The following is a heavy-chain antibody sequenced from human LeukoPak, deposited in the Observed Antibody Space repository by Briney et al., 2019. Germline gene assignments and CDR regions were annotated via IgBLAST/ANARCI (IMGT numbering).Heavy chain of an antibody. D-gene: IGHD3-3*02. CDR2: ISGRDGST. CDR1: GFTFSNYA. CDR3: AKIRPPAYDI. Sequence: PGGSLRLSCAASGFTFSNYAMSWVRQAPGKGLEWVSAISGRDGSTYYADSVKGRFTISRDNSKNTLYLQMNSLRAEDTAVYYCAKIRPPAYDIWGQGTMVTVSS. V-gene: IGHV3-23*01. J-gene: IGHJ3*02.